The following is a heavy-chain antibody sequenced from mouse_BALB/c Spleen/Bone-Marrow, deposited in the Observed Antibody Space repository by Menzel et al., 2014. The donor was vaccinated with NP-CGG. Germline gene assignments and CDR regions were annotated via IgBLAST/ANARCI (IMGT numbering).Heavy chain of an antibody. CDR2: IDTSDSYT. CDR1: GHTFTDYW. Sequence: LQQPAPELAMPGASVKMSSQASGHTFTDYWMHWVKQRPGQGLEWIGAIDTSDSYTSYNQTFKAKATLTVDESSSTAYMQLSSLTSEDSAVYYCARSDYRYDPFAYWGQGTLVTVSA. D-gene: IGHD2-14*01. CDR3: ARSDYRYDPFAY. V-gene: IGHV1-69*01. J-gene: IGHJ3*01.